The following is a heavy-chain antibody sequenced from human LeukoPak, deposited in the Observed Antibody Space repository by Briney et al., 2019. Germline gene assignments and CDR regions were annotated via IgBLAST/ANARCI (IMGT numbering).Heavy chain of an antibody. CDR3: AKGEAVAGTVNGMDV. CDR2: FSGSGGST. J-gene: IGHJ6*02. Sequence: GGSLRLSCAASGFTFSSYAMSWVRQAPGKGLEWVSGFSGSGGSTYYADSVKGRFTISRDYSKNTLYLQMNSLRAEDTAVYYCAKGEAVAGTVNGMDVWGQGTTVTVSS. V-gene: IGHV3-23*01. D-gene: IGHD6-19*01. CDR1: GFTFSSYA.